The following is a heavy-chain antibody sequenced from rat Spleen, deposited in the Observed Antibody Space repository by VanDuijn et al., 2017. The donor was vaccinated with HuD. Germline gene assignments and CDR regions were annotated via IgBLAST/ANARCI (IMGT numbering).Heavy chain of an antibody. V-gene: IGHV3-1*01. CDR1: GYSITSNY. D-gene: IGHD1-12*02. Sequence: EGQLQESGPGLVKPSPSLSLTCSVTGYSITSNYWGWIRKFPGNKMEWIGHISYSGSTSYNPSLKIRISITTDTSKNQFFLQVNSVTTEDTANYYCARRRYDGTYYLYWGQGVMVTVSS. J-gene: IGHJ2*01. CDR2: ISYSGST. CDR3: ARRRYDGTYYLY.